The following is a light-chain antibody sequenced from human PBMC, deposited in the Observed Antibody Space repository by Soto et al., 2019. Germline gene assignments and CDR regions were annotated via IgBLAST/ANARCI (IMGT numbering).Light chain of an antibody. V-gene: IGKV3-20*01. CDR2: GAS. Sequence: ETGLKQSPGTLSLTPGERATLSCRASQTFSNSFLSWFQQIPGQAPRLLICGASMRATGIPDRFSGSGSGTDFTLTISRLEPEDFAVYYCQQCGSSSTFCQGTLLEI. J-gene: IGKJ5*01. CDR3: QQCGSSST. CDR1: QTFSNSF.